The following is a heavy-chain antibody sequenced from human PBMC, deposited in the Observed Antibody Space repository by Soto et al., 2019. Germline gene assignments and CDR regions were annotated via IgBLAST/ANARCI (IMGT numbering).Heavy chain of an antibody. V-gene: IGHV4-4*02. J-gene: IGHJ4*02. CDR2: VYHSGNT. CDR3: ARDSRTGCSSTDCYMX. CDR1: GDSISSVAW. D-gene: IGHD2-2*01. Sequence: PSETLSLTCAVSGDSISSVAWWSWVRQSPGKGLQWGGEVYHSGNTRNTPSLKIRVTMSVDKSKNQLSLNLMSVTAADTATYYCARDSRTGCSSTDCYMXWGRVILVTVSX.